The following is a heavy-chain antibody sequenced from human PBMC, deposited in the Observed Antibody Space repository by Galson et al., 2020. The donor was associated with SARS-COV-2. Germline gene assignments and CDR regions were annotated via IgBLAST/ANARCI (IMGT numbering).Heavy chain of an antibody. V-gene: IGHV3-23*01. CDR3: AKDQSYLGSGSYLDY. J-gene: IGHJ4*02. CDR1: GFTFRNSA. Sequence: GESLKISCAASGFTFRNSAISWVRQAPGKGLEWVSSVSGSGGSPYYADSVRGRFTISRDNSKNTVFLQMNSLRVEDTAVYYCAKDQSYLGSGSYLDYWGQGTLVTVSS. D-gene: IGHD3-10*01. CDR2: VSGSGGSP.